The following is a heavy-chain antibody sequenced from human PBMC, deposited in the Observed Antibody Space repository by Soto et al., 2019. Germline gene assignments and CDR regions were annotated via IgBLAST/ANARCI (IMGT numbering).Heavy chain of an antibody. CDR3: ARGGRGYSSAPRYYFDY. V-gene: IGHV1-69*01. CDR2: IIPIFATV. CDR1: GGSFSSNP. J-gene: IGHJ4*02. Sequence: QVQLVQSGSEVKKPGSSVKVSCKASGGSFSSNPISWVRQAPGQGLEWMAGIIPIFATVHYAQKFQGRVTITADESMSTAYMELTSLRSEDTAVYFCARGGRGYSSAPRYYFDYWGQGTLVTVSS. D-gene: IGHD5-18*01.